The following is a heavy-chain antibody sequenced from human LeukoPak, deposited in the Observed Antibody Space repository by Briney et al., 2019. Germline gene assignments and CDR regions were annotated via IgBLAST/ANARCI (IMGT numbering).Heavy chain of an antibody. CDR1: GFIFYSYA. CDR2: ITSNGGST. Sequence: PGGSLRLSCAASGFIFYSYAMHWARQAPGRGLEYVSAITSNGGSTFYANSVKGRFTISRDNSKNTLYLQMGSLRAEDMAVYYCATELRWKDHWGQGTLVTVSS. V-gene: IGHV3-64*01. J-gene: IGHJ4*02. D-gene: IGHD4-23*01. CDR3: ATELRWKDH.